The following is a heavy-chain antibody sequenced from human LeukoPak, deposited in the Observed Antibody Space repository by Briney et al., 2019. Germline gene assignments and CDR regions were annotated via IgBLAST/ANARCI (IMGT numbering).Heavy chain of an antibody. CDR3: AKDIGRVDTASTYMDV. D-gene: IGHD5-18*01. CDR1: GFTFDGYG. Sequence: GGSLRLSCAASGFTFDGYGMSWVRQAPGKGLEWVSGINWNGGSTGYADSVKGRFTISGDNAKNSLYLQMNSLRVEDTALYYCAKDIGRVDTASTYMDVWGIGTTVTISS. V-gene: IGHV3-20*04. CDR2: INWNGGST. J-gene: IGHJ6*03.